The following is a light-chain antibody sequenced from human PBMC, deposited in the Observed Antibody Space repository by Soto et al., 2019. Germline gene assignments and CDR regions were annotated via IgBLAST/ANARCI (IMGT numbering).Light chain of an antibody. CDR3: QQRSNWPRT. V-gene: IGKV3-11*01. Sequence: EIVLTQSPATLSLSPGERATLSCRASQSVSSYLAWYQQKPGQAPRLLLYDASTRATGIPARFSGSGSGTDFPLTISSLEAEDFAVYYCQQRSNWPRTFGQGTKVEIK. CDR1: QSVSSY. CDR2: DAS. J-gene: IGKJ1*01.